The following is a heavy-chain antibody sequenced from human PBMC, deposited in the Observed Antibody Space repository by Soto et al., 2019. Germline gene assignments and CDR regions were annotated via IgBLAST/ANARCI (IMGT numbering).Heavy chain of an antibody. V-gene: IGHV4-59*08. CDR2: IYYSGST. D-gene: IGHD2-2*01. Sequence: SETLSLTCTVSGGSISNFYWSWIRQPPGKGLEWIGYIYYSGSTYYNPSLKSRVTISVDTSKNQFSLKLSSVTAADTAVYYCASLIYPGYCISTSCYGVWFDPWGQGTLVTVSS. CDR1: GGSISNFY. J-gene: IGHJ5*02. CDR3: ASLIYPGYCISTSCYGVWFDP.